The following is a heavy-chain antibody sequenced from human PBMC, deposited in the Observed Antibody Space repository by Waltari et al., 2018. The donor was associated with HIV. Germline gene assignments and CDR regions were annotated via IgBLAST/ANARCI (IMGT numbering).Heavy chain of an antibody. CDR1: GFNLTHYA. CDR3: AKDYDKSGLTYAVIDC. D-gene: IGHD3-22*01. V-gene: IGHV3-23*04. Sequence: EVQLVESGGGLVQPGGSLRLTFEASGFNLTHYAIRWVRQAPGTGLAWVPTLIGSGRDTYDEKSVNARFISSRENSKKTVYLHMNTGSVDDTALDYGAKDYDKSGLTYAVIDCWAHGTLVPGSS. CDR2: LIGSGRDT. J-gene: IGHJ4*03.